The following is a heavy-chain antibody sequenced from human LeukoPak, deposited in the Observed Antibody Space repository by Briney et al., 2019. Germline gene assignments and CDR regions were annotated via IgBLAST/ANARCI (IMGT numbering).Heavy chain of an antibody. CDR3: AKDPVEVGGYYYYYYYMDV. CDR1: GFTFSSYA. CDR2: ISYDGSNK. D-gene: IGHD3-10*01. Sequence: GGSLRLSCAASGFTFSSYAMHWVRQAPGKGLEWVAVISYDGSNKYYADSVKGRFTISRDNSKNTLYLQMNSLRAEDTAVYYCAKDPVEVGGYYYYYYYMDVWGKGTTVTISS. J-gene: IGHJ6*03. V-gene: IGHV3-30*04.